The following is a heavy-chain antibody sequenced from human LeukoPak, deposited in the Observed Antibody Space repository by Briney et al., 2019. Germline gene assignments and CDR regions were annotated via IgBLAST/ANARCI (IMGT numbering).Heavy chain of an antibody. V-gene: IGHV1-69*13. CDR1: GGTFSSYA. CDR3: ARGKLGCSYCFDY. J-gene: IGHJ4*02. CDR2: IIPIFGTA. Sequence: SVKVSCKASGGTFSSYAISWVRQAPGQGLEWMGGIIPIFGTANYAQKFQGRVTITADEPTSTAYMELSSLRSEDTAVCYCARGKLGCSYCFDYWGQGTLVTVSS. D-gene: IGHD4/OR15-4a*01.